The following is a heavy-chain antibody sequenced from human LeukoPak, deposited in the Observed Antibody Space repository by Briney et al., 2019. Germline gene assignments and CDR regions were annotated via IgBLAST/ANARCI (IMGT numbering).Heavy chain of an antibody. CDR1: GGSISSYY. D-gene: IGHD1-26*01. Sequence: SETLSLTCTVSGGSISSYYWNWVRQPPGRELEWIGYIYYSGSTNYNPSPKRRVTISVDTSKNQFSLKLSSVTAADTAVYYCARDTGDDAFDIWGQGTMVTVSS. CDR2: IYYSGST. CDR3: ARDTGDDAFDI. J-gene: IGHJ3*02. V-gene: IGHV4-59*01.